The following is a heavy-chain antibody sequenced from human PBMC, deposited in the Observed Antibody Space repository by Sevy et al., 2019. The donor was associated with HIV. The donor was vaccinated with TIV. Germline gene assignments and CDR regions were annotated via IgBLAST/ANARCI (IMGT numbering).Heavy chain of an antibody. CDR1: GFTFSHYG. CDR3: ATNTAAAGTGGFDY. V-gene: IGHV3-30*02. D-gene: IGHD6-13*01. CDR2: VHFDGSNI. Sequence: GGSLRLSCAASGFTFSHYGMHWVRQAPGKGLEWVAFVHFDGSNIYYADSMKGRFTISRDNSKNTLYLQMNSLRTEDTAVYYCATNTAAAGTGGFDYWGQGTLVTVSS. J-gene: IGHJ4*02.